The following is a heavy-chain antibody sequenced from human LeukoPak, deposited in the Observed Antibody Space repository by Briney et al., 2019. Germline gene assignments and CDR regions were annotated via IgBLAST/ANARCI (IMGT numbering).Heavy chain of an antibody. CDR1: GGSISSYY. J-gene: IGHJ1*01. V-gene: IGHV4-59*01. CDR3: ARVGGRDYYDSSGYYYPEYFQH. D-gene: IGHD3-22*01. Sequence: ASETLSLTCTVSGGSISSYYWSWIRQPPGKGLEWIGYIYYSGSTNYNPSLQSRVTISVDTSKNQFSLKLSSVTAADTAVYYCARVGGRDYYDSSGYYYPEYFQHWGQGTLVTVSS. CDR2: IYYSGST.